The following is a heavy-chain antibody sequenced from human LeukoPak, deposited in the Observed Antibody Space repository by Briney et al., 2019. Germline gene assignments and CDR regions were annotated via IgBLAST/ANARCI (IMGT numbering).Heavy chain of an antibody. Sequence: GGSLRLSCAASGFTFSSYSMNWVRQAPGKGLEWVSSISSRSSYIYYADSVKGRFTISRDNAKNSLYLQMNSLRAEDTAVYYCARHGGSFDYWGQGTLVTVSS. V-gene: IGHV3-21*01. D-gene: IGHD1-26*01. CDR2: ISSRSSYI. CDR1: GFTFSSYS. J-gene: IGHJ4*02. CDR3: ARHGGSFDY.